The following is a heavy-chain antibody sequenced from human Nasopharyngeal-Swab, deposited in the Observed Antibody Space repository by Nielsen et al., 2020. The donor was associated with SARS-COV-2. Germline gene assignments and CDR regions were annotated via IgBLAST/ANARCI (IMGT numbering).Heavy chain of an antibody. J-gene: IGHJ3*02. V-gene: IGHV1-3*01. CDR2: INAGNGNT. Sequence: GESLKISCAASGFTFTSYAMHWVRQAPGQRLEWMGWINAGNGNTKYSQKFQGRVTITRDTSASTAYMELSSLRSEDTAVYYCASGQQQEAFDIWGQGTMVTVSS. CDR3: ASGQQQEAFDI. D-gene: IGHD6-13*01. CDR1: GFTFTSYA.